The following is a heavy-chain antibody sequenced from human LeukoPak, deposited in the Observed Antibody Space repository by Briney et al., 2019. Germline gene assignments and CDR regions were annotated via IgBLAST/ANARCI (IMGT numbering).Heavy chain of an antibody. V-gene: IGHV3-23*01. J-gene: IGHJ4*02. CDR1: GFTFSSYA. CDR2: ISGSGGST. Sequence: GGPLRLSCAASGFTFSSYAMSWVRQAPGKGLEWVSAISGSGGSTYYADSVKGRFTISRDNSKNTLYLQMNSLRAEDTAVYYCAKEFDTVLRYFDWLPNFDYWGQGTLVTVSS. CDR3: AKEFDTVLRYFDWLPNFDY. D-gene: IGHD3-9*01.